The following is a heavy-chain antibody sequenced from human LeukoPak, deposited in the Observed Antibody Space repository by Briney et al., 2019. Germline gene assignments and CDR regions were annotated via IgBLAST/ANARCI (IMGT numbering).Heavy chain of an antibody. D-gene: IGHD2-2*01. V-gene: IGHV3-74*01. J-gene: IGHJ4*02. Sequence: GGPLRLSCAASGFTFSSYWMHWVRQAPGKGLVWVSRINSDGSSTSYADSVKGRFTISRDNAKNTLYLQMNSLRAEDTAVYYCARGHYGRSSTSNDYWGQGTLVIVSS. CDR3: ARGHYGRSSTSNDY. CDR1: GFTFSSYW. CDR2: INSDGSST.